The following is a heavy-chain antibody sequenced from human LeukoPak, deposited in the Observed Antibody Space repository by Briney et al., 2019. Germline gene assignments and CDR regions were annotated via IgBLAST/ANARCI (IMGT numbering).Heavy chain of an antibody. CDR3: ASFGVVGAADY. J-gene: IGHJ4*02. D-gene: IGHD1-26*01. Sequence: PSETLSLTCTVSGGSISSGGYYWSWIRQPPGKGLEWIGHIYYTGSTYYNPSLKSRVTISVDTSKNQFSLKLSSVTAADTAVYYCASFGVVGAADYWGQGTLVTVSS. V-gene: IGHV4-61*08. CDR2: IYYTGST. CDR1: GGSISSGGYY.